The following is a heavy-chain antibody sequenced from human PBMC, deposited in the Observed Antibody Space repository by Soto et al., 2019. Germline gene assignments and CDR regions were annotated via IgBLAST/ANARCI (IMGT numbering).Heavy chain of an antibody. D-gene: IGHD2-15*01. J-gene: IGHJ4*02. CDR2: IYYSGST. CDR3: ARGQVVAAQH. V-gene: IGHV4-39*01. CDR1: GGSISSSSYY. Sequence: SETLSLTCTVSGGSISSSSYYWGWIRQPPGKGLEWIGSIYYSGSTYYNPSLKSRVTISVDTSKSQFSLKLSSVTAADTAVYYCARGQVVAAQHWGQGTLVTVSS.